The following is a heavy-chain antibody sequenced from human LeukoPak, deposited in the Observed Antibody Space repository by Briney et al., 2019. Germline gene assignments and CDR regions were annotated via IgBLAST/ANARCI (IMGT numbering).Heavy chain of an antibody. V-gene: IGHV4-61*02. CDR2: IYTSGST. D-gene: IGHD3-3*01. CDR3: ASNLFLEWLLSPGGDDY. CDR1: GGSISSGSYY. Sequence: PSQTLSLTCTVSGGSISSGSYYWSWIRQPAGKGLEWIGRIYTSGSTNYNPSLKSRVTISIDTSKNQFSLKLSSVTAADTAVYYCASNLFLEWLLSPGGDDYWGQGILVTVSS. J-gene: IGHJ4*02.